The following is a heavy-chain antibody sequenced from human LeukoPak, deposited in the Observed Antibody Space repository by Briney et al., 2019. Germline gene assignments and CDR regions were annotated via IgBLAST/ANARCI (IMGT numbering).Heavy chain of an antibody. Sequence: PGGSLRLSCAVSGFIFSNFWMSWVRQAPGRGLEWVANIHPEGNEKYHVESVKGRFTISRDKTKKLLFLQMNGLRVEDTAVYYCARGDDSSGDHWGQGTLVTVSS. J-gene: IGHJ4*02. V-gene: IGHV3-7*04. CDR2: IHPEGNEK. D-gene: IGHD1-1*01. CDR3: ARGDDSSGDH. CDR1: GFIFSNFW.